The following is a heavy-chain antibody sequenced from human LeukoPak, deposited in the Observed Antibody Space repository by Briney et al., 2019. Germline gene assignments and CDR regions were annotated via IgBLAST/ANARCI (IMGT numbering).Heavy chain of an antibody. CDR1: GFTFSDYY. V-gene: IGHV3-11*01. CDR2: ISSSGSTI. D-gene: IGHD3-3*01. Sequence: GGSLRLSCAASGFTFSDYYMSWIRQAPGKGLEWVSYISSSGSTIYYADSVKGRFTISRDNSKNTLYLQMNSLRAEDTAVYYCAKDRGGYYDFWSAPRGVYFDYWGQGTLVTVSS. J-gene: IGHJ4*02. CDR3: AKDRGGYYDFWSAPRGVYFDY.